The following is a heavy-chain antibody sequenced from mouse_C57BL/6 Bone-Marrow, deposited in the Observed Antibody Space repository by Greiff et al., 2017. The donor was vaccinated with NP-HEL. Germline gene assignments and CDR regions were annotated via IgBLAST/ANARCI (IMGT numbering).Heavy chain of an antibody. CDR3: AFRQLRQRNYFDY. CDR2: IDPEDGET. D-gene: IGHD3-2*02. J-gene: IGHJ2*01. V-gene: IGHV14-2*01. CDR1: GFNIKDYY. Sequence: EVQLQQSGAELVKPGASVKLSCTASGFNIKDYYMHWVKQRTEQGLEWIGRIDPEDGETKYAPKFPGKATITADTSSNTAYLQLSSLTSEDTAVYYCAFRQLRQRNYFDYWGQGTTLTVSS.